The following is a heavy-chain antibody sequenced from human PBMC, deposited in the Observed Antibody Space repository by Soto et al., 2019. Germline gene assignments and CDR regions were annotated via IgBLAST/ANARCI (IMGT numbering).Heavy chain of an antibody. Sequence: QVHLLESGPGLVKPSQTLSLTCSVSGDSIATVDYFWAWIRQPPGQALEYIGYIYNSPTTYYNPSFESRVASSLDTAKSKFSLNVTSVTTAHTAVYFCARGRYCLTGRCVPTWFDSWGEGTLVTGSS. CDR3: ARGRYCLTGRCVPTWFDS. J-gene: IGHJ5*01. CDR1: GDSIATVDYF. V-gene: IGHV4-30-4*01. CDR2: IYNSPTT. D-gene: IGHD2-15*01.